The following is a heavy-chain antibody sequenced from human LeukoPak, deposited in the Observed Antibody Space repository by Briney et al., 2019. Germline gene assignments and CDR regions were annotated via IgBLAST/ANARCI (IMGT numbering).Heavy chain of an antibody. V-gene: IGHV3-23*01. CDR2: LSSAGVTA. D-gene: IGHD1-1*01. J-gene: IGHJ4*02. CDR1: GFTFSRHG. CDR3: AKSADELEY. Sequence: GGSLRLSCAASGFTFSRHGMSWVRQAPGKGLEWVASLSSAGVTAYYADSVQGRFTISRDNSKNTLYLQMNSLRAEDTAVYYCAKSADELEYWGQGTLVTVSS.